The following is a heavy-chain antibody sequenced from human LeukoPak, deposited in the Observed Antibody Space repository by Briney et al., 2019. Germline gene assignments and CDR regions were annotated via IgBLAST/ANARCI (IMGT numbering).Heavy chain of an antibody. Sequence: GGSLRLSCAASGFTFSNSEMNWVRQPPGKGLEWVSAISGSGGSTYYADSVKGRFTISRDNSKNTLYLQMNSLRAEDTAVFYCAKGYYHSSGYYSVPSDYWGQGTLVTVSS. CDR1: GFTFSNSE. CDR3: AKGYYHSSGYYSVPSDY. V-gene: IGHV3-23*01. J-gene: IGHJ4*02. D-gene: IGHD3-22*01. CDR2: ISGSGGST.